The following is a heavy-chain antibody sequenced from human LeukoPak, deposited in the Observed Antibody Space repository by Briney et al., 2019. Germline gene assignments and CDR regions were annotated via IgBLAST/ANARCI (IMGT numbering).Heavy chain of an antibody. CDR3: AELGITMIGGV. Sequence: PGGSLRLSCAASGFAFNTYSMNWVRQAPGKGLEWVSYISSSGSTIYYADSVKGRFTFSRDNAKNSLYLQMNSLRAEDTAVYYCAELGITMIGGVWGKGTTVTISS. V-gene: IGHV3-48*04. CDR1: GFAFNTYS. J-gene: IGHJ6*04. D-gene: IGHD3-10*02. CDR2: ISSSGSTI.